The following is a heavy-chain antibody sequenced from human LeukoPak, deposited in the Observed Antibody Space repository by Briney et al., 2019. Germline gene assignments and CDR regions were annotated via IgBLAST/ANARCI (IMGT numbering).Heavy chain of an antibody. D-gene: IGHD2-2*01. Sequence: GGSLRLSCATSGFTFNSYAMNWVRQAPGKGLEWVSTVSASGGTTYYADSVKGRFTISKDNSKNTLYLQMNSLRAEDTAVYYCARLYCTSTSCYYYYYYMDVWGKGTTVTVSS. CDR2: VSASGGTT. J-gene: IGHJ6*03. V-gene: IGHV3-23*01. CDR1: GFTFNSYA. CDR3: ARLYCTSTSCYYYYYYMDV.